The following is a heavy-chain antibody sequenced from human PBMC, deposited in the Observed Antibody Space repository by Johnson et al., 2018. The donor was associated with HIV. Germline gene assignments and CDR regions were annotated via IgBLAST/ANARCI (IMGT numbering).Heavy chain of an antibody. V-gene: IGHV3-13*01. J-gene: IGHJ3*01. D-gene: IGHD3-3*01. CDR3: ARDGGYNLWSGWPPGAFDF. CDR1: GFTFSSYD. CDR2: IGTAGDT. Sequence: VQLVESGGGLVQPGGSLRLSCAASGFTFSSYDMHWVRQATGKGLEWVSTIGTAGDTYYPGSVKGRFTVSREDAKNSLYLQMNSLRAEDTAVYYCARDGGYNLWSGWPPGAFDFWSQGTMVTVSS.